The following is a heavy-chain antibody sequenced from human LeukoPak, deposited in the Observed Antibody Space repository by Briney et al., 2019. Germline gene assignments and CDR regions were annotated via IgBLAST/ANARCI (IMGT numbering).Heavy chain of an antibody. D-gene: IGHD1-26*01. J-gene: IGHJ4*02. V-gene: IGHV1-2*02. CDR2: INPNCGGT. Sequence: ASVKVSCKASGYTFTVYCMHWVRQAPGQGLEWMGWINPNCGGTNYAQKFQGRVTMTRDTSISTAYMELSRLRSDDTAVYYCARGEGGATAEIDYWGQGTLVSVSS. CDR1: GYTFTVYC. CDR3: ARGEGGATAEIDY.